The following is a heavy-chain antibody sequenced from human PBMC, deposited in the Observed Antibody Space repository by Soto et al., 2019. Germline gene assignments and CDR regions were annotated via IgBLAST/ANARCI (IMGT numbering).Heavy chain of an antibody. CDR1: GFTFSSYG. D-gene: IGHD4-17*01. Sequence: QVQLVESGGGVVQPGRSLRLSCAASGFTFSSYGMHWVRQAPGKGLEWVAVISYDGSNKYYADSVKGRFTISRDNSKKPLYLQMNSLRAEDTAVYYCAKPYGSVTTIFWVFDYWGQGTLVTVSS. V-gene: IGHV3-30*18. J-gene: IGHJ4*02. CDR2: ISYDGSNK. CDR3: AKPYGSVTTIFWVFDY.